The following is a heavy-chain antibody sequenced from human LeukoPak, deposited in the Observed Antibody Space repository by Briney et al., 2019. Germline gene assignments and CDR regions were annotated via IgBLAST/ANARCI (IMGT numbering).Heavy chain of an antibody. CDR2: INTNTGNP. D-gene: IGHD1-26*01. CDR1: GYTFTSYA. CDR3: ARPIFSGSTPAGY. Sequence: GASVKVSCKASGYTFTSYAMNWVRQAPGQGLEWMGWINTNTGNPTYAQGFTGRFVFSLDTSVSTAYLQWSSLKASDTAMYYCARPIFSGSTPAGYWGQGTLVTVSS. V-gene: IGHV7-4-1*02. J-gene: IGHJ4*02.